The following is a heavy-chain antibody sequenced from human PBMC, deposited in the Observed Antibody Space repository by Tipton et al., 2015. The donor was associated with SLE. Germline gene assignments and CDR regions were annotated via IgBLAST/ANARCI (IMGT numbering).Heavy chain of an antibody. CDR2: INHSGST. V-gene: IGHV4-34*01. D-gene: IGHD1-26*01. J-gene: IGHJ3*02. CDR1: GGSFSDYY. CDR3: ARPPRGVGAFDI. Sequence: TLSLTCAVYGGSFSDYYWSLIRQPPGKGLEWIGGINHSGSTNYNPSLKSRVTISVDVSKNQFSLKLRSVTAADTAMYYCARPPRGVGAFDIWGHGTMVTVSS.